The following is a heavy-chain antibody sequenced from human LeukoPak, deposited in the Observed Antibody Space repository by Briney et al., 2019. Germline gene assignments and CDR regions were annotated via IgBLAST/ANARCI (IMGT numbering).Heavy chain of an antibody. J-gene: IGHJ6*03. CDR2: INHSGST. CDR3: AGGSSSSPSLIYYYYYYYMDV. V-gene: IGHV4-34*01. D-gene: IGHD6-6*01. CDR1: GGSFSGYY. Sequence: PSETLSLTRAVYGGSFSGYYWSWIRQPPGKGLEWIGEINHSGSTNYNPSLKSRVTISVDTSKNQFSLKLSSVTAADTAVYYCAGGSSSSPSLIYYYYYYYMDVWGKGTTVTVSS.